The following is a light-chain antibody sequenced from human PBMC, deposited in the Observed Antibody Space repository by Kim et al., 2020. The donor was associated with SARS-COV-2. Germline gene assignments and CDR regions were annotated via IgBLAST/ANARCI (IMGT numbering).Light chain of an antibody. Sequence: LSAAVEDRGTITCRASQSISSWLAWYQQKPGKAPKLLIYKASSLESGVPSRFSGSGSGTEFTLTISSLQPDDFATYYGQQYNTWTFGQGTKVDIK. CDR2: KAS. CDR1: QSISSW. J-gene: IGKJ1*01. V-gene: IGKV1-5*03. CDR3: QQYNTWT.